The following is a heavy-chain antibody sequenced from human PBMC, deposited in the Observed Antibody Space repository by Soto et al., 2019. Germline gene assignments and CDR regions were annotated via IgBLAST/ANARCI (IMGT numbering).Heavy chain of an antibody. CDR2: ISGSGVTT. CDR1: GFTFNNCG. J-gene: IGHJ4*02. D-gene: IGHD1-26*01. V-gene: IGHV3-23*01. Sequence: GGSLRLSCVASGFTFNNCGMNWVRQAPGKGLEWVSGISGSGVTTYYADSVKGRFSISRDTSKNTLYLQMNSLRAEDTAVYYCAKTASGTYSESWGQGTLVTVSS. CDR3: AKTASGTYSES.